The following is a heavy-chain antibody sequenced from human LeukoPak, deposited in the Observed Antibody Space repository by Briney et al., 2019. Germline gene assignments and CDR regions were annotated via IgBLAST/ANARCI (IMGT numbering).Heavy chain of an antibody. CDR1: GFTFSDHY. CDR3: ARVKVEWELLQIAFDI. V-gene: IGHV3-72*01. D-gene: IGHD1-26*01. CDR2: TRNRANSYTA. J-gene: IGHJ3*02. Sequence: GGSLRLSCAASGFTFSDHYMDWVRQPPAQGLEWVGRTRNRANSYTAEYAASVKGRFTISRDDSKNSLYLQMNSLKTEDTAVYYCARVKVEWELLQIAFDIWGQGTMVTVSS.